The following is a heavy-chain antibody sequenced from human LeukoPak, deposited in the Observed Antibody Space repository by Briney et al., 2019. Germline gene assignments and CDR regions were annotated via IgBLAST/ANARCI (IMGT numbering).Heavy chain of an antibody. J-gene: IGHJ5*02. D-gene: IGHD3-3*01. V-gene: IGHV3-7*01. CDR2: IKQDGSEK. CDR3: ARGTDLSYYDFWSGYYRGSNWFDP. CDR1: GFTFSSYW. Sequence: GGSLRLSCAASGFTFSSYWMSWVRQAPGKGLEWVANIKQDGSEKYYVDSVKGRFTISRDNAKNSLYLQMNSLRAEDTAVYYCARGTDLSYYDFWSGYYRGSNWFDPWGQGTLVTVSS.